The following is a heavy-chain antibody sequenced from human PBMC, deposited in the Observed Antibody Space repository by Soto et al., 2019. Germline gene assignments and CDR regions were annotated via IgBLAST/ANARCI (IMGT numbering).Heavy chain of an antibody. CDR2: IIPIFGTA. J-gene: IGHJ6*02. CDR1: GXTFSSYA. V-gene: IGHV1-69*13. D-gene: IGHD3-3*01. Sequence: GASVKVSCKASGXTFSSYAISWGRQAPGQGLEWMGGIIPIFGTANYAQKFQGRVTITADESTSTAYMELSSLRSEDTAVYYCARDYDFWSGYRSYYYYGMDVWGQGTTVTVSS. CDR3: ARDYDFWSGYRSYYYYGMDV.